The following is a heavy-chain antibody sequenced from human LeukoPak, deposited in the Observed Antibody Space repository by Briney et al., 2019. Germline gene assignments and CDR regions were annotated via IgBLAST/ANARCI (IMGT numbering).Heavy chain of an antibody. Sequence: GGSLRLSCAASGFTFSSYAMSWVRQAPGKGLEWVSYISSSSSTIYYADSVKGRFTISRDNAKNSLYLQMNSLRDEDTAVYYCARDQSYGDYRSTNWFDPWGQGTLVTVSS. CDR1: GFTFSSYA. V-gene: IGHV3-48*02. D-gene: IGHD4-17*01. CDR2: ISSSSSTI. CDR3: ARDQSYGDYRSTNWFDP. J-gene: IGHJ5*02.